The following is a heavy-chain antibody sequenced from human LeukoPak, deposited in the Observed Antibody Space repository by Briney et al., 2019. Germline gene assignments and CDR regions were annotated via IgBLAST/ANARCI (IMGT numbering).Heavy chain of an antibody. CDR1: GGSISSSSYY. CDR2: IYYSGST. CDR3: ARHTYDSSGYYYYHFDY. Sequence: SETLSLTCTVSGGSISSSSYYWGWIRQPPGKGLEWIGSIYYSGSTYYNPSLKSRVTISVDTSKNQFSLKLSSVTAADTAVYYCARHTYDSSGYYYYHFDYWGQGTLVTVSS. D-gene: IGHD3-22*01. J-gene: IGHJ4*02. V-gene: IGHV4-39*01.